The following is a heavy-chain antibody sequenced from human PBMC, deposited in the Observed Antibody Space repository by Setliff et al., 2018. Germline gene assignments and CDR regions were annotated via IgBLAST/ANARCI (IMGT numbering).Heavy chain of an antibody. CDR3: ARSVHGDYVRLRQNNWLDN. J-gene: IGHJ5*02. CDR1: GSTFTDYY. CDR2: INPISGAT. Sequence: ASVKVSCKASGSTFTDYYIYWVRQAPGQGLQWMGRINPISGATDYAQKFQGRVTMTRDTSITTAYMELSSLRSDDTAMYYCARSVHGDYVRLRQNNWLDNWGQGTLVTVSS. D-gene: IGHD4-17*01. V-gene: IGHV1-2*06.